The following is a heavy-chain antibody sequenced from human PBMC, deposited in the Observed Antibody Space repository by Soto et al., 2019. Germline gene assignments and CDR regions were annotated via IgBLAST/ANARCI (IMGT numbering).Heavy chain of an antibody. V-gene: IGHV5-51*01. CDR1: GYKPSTWHNFTNYW. J-gene: IGHJ4*02. CDR2: IYPSDSDT. Sequence: GESLKISCKGSGYKPSTWHNFTNYWIGWVRQVPGKGLEWMGFIYPSDSDTRYSPSFQGQVTISADKSISTAYLQWSSLKASDTAMYYCARPIGALSTTDFTYWGQGTLVTVSS. CDR3: ARPIGALSTTDFTY. D-gene: IGHD3-22*01.